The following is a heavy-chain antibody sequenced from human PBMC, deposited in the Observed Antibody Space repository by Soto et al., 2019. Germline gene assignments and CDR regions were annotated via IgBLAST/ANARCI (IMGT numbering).Heavy chain of an antibody. CDR3: ASHTPAISISDH. Sequence: SETLSLTCTVSGGSISSSSYYWGWIHKPPGKGLEWIGSIYYSGSTYYNPSLKSRVTISVDTSKNQFSLKLSSVTAADTAVYYCASHTPAISISDHWGQGTLVTVSS. J-gene: IGHJ4*02. CDR1: GGSISSSSYY. D-gene: IGHD2-15*01. V-gene: IGHV4-39*01. CDR2: IYYSGST.